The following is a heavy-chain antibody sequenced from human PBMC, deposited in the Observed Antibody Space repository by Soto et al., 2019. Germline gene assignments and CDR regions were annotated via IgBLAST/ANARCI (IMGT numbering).Heavy chain of an antibody. Sequence: EVQLLESGGDLVQPGGSLRLSCLASGFTFTSYAMNWVRQTPGNGLEWVSTINPTAEITYYADSVKGRFSIFKDNSRNFLYLKLYRLRAAYTAIYYRSGGNDGPPYYFFYGRDVWGQGAIVSVSS. CDR3: SGGNDGPPYYFFYGRDV. D-gene: IGHD3-16*01. CDR1: GFTFTSYA. J-gene: IGHJ6*02. V-gene: IGHV3-23*01. CDR2: INPTAEIT.